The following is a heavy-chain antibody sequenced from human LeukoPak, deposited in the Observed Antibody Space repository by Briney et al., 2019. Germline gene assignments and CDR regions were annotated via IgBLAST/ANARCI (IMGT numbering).Heavy chain of an antibody. CDR3: ARDRYYYASSGHTGHWFDP. CDR2: IIPIFGTA. D-gene: IGHD3-22*01. CDR1: GGTFSSYA. J-gene: IGHJ5*02. Sequence: SVKVSCKXSGGTFSSYAISWVRQAPGQGLEWMGGIIPIFGTANYAQKFQGRVTITTAESTSTAYMELSSLRSEDTAVYYCARDRYYYASSGHTGHWFDPWGQGTLVTVSS. V-gene: IGHV1-69*05.